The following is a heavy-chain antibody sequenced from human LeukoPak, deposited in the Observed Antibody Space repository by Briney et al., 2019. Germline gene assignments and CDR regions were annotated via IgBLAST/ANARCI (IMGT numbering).Heavy chain of an antibody. CDR3: ARGDFWSGAPTD. Sequence: KPSETLSLTCTVSGGSISRYYWSWIRQPPGTGLEWIGYIYYTGRADYNPSLKSRVSMSVDTSKNQFSLRVNSMTAADPAVYYCARGDFWSGAPTDWGQGTLVTVSS. D-gene: IGHD3-3*01. V-gene: IGHV4-59*01. J-gene: IGHJ4*02. CDR1: GGSISRYY. CDR2: IYYTGRA.